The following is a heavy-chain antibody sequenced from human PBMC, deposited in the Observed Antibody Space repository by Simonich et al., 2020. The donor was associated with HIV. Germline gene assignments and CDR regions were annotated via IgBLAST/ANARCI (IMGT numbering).Heavy chain of an antibody. CDR2: IKHRRRS. CDR3: ASGASSNSGARDYYYYYGMDV. V-gene: IGHV4-34*01. CDR1: GGSFSGNY. Sequence: QVQLQQWGAGLLKPSETLSLTCAIYGGSFSGNYWSWIRQPPGKGQEWTGEIKHRRRSHHNPSHKSRVTISVDTSKNQCSLKLSSVTAADTAVYYCASGASSNSGARDYYYYYGMDVWGQGTTVTVSS. J-gene: IGHJ6*02.